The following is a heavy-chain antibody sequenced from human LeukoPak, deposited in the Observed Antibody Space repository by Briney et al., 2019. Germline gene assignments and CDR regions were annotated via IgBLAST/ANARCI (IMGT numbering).Heavy chain of an antibody. D-gene: IGHD2-2*01. CDR2: ISYDGSNK. V-gene: IGHV3-30-3*01. Sequence: GGSLRLSCAASGFTFSSYAMHWVRQAPGKGLEWVAVISYDGSNKYYADSVKGRFTISRDNSKNTLYLQMNSLRAEDTAVYYCARGVVVVPAAIHGWFDPWGQGTLVTVSS. CDR1: GFTFSSYA. J-gene: IGHJ5*02. CDR3: ARGVVVVPAAIHGWFDP.